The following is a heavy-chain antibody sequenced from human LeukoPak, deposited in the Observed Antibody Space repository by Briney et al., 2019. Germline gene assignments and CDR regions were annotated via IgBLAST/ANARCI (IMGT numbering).Heavy chain of an antibody. CDR2: INPSGGST. V-gene: IGHV1-46*01. D-gene: IGHD6-13*01. Sequence: ASVKVSCKASGYTFTSYYMHWVRQAPGQGREWMGIINPSGGSTSYAQKFQGRVTMTRDTSTSTVYMELSSLRSEDTAVYYCARDLLGYSSSWQNGDWGQGTLVTVSS. CDR3: ARDLLGYSSSWQNGD. CDR1: GYTFTSYY. J-gene: IGHJ4*02.